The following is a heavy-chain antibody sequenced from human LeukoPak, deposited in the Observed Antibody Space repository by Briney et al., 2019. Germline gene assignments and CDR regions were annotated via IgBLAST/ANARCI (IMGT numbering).Heavy chain of an antibody. V-gene: IGHV3-21*01. CDR2: ISSSSSYI. CDR1: GFTFSSYS. CDR3: AKAGDTYYYDSSGSPLDY. J-gene: IGHJ4*02. Sequence: GGSLRLSCAASGFTFSSYSMNWVRQAPGKGLEWVSSISSSSSYIYYADSVKGRFTISRDNAKNSLYLQMNSLRAEDTAVYYCAKAGDTYYYDSSGSPLDYWGQGTLVTVSS. D-gene: IGHD3-22*01.